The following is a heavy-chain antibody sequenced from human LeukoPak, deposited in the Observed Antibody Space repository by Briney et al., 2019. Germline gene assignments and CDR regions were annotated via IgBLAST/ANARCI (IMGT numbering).Heavy chain of an antibody. CDR1: GFTFSSYG. J-gene: IGHJ6*02. CDR2: IRYDGSNK. D-gene: IGHD4-17*01. CDR3: ARERDLYGDYVFNGMDV. V-gene: IGHV3-30*02. Sequence: GGSLRLSCAASGFTFSSYGMHWVRQAPGKGLEWVAFIRYDGSNKYYADSVKGRFTISRDNSKNTLYLQMNSLRAEDTAVYYCARERDLYGDYVFNGMDVWGQGTTVTVSS.